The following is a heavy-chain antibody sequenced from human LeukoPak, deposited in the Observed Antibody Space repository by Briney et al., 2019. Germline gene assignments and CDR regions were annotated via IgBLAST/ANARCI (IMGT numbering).Heavy chain of an antibody. CDR1: GDPMISYY. J-gene: IGHJ4*02. CDR2: IHYSESG. D-gene: IGHD2-8*01. V-gene: IGHV4-59*01. Sequence: SETLSLTCTVSGDPMISYYWTWIRQPPGKALEWIGYIHYSESGKYTPSLKSRVTMSIDTSKRQIFLRLTSVTAADTAVYYCARGRGMATLPFDSWGQGTPVSVSA. CDR3: ARGRGMATLPFDS.